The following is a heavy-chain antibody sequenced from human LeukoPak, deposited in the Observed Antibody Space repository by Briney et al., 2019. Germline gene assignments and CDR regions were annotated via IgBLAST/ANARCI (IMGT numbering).Heavy chain of an antibody. D-gene: IGHD3-3*01. J-gene: IGHJ3*02. V-gene: IGHV1-2*02. Sequence: ASVKVSCKASGYTFTGYYMHWVRQAPGQGLEWMGWINPNSGGTNYAQKFQGRVTMTRDTSISTAYMELSRLRSEDTAVYYCARGDFWSGYYRAGDAFDIWGQGTMVTVSS. CDR1: GYTFTGYY. CDR2: INPNSGGT. CDR3: ARGDFWSGYYRAGDAFDI.